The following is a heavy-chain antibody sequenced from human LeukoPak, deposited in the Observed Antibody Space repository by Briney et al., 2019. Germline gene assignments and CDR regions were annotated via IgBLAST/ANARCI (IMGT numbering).Heavy chain of an antibody. D-gene: IGHD1-26*01. CDR2: IRYDGSNK. CDR3: AKDRAWEPSSGFDY. CDR1: GFTFSSYG. Sequence: PGGSLRLSCAASGFTFSSYGMHWVRQAPGKGLEWVAFIRYDGSNKYYADSVKGRFTISRDNSKNTLYLQMNSLRAEDTAVYYCAKDRAWEPSSGFDYWGQGTLVTVAS. J-gene: IGHJ4*02. V-gene: IGHV3-30*02.